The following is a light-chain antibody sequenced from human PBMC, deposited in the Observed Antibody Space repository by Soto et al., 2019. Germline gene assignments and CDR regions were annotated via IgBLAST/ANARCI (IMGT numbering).Light chain of an antibody. V-gene: IGKV3-20*01. CDR3: HHHAASGT. CDR2: GAS. CDR1: QSVNSRF. J-gene: IGKJ1*01. Sequence: TINCRSSQSVNSRFLAWYQLRPGQSSRLLISGASSRATGIPDRISGSGSGAYVTGISSRHDREAAVTYYYHHHAASGTFGRGTKVDIK.